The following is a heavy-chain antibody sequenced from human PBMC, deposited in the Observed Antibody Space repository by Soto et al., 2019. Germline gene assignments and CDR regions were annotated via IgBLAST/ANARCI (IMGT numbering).Heavy chain of an antibody. V-gene: IGHV4-34*01. Sequence: SVPLSLTYAVYGGYFRGYYWSWISKHPGKGLEWIGEINHSGSTNYNPSLKSRVTISVDTSKNQFSLKLSSVTAADTAVYYCARGLTYCSGGSCSHDAFDIWGQGTMVTVSS. CDR3: ARGLTYCSGGSCSHDAFDI. CDR1: GGYFRGYY. CDR2: INHSGST. D-gene: IGHD2-15*01. J-gene: IGHJ3*02.